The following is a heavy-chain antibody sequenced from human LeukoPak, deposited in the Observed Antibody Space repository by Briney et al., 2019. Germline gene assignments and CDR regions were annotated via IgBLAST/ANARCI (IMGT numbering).Heavy chain of an antibody. D-gene: IGHD2-21*01. V-gene: IGHV4-39*01. CDR3: ANIVNSNAWRW. Sequence: PSETLSLTCTVSGASISSSDYYWGRIRQPPGKGLEWIGTIYYGGSTYYNPSLESRVTISVDTSMNQFSLRLSSVTAADTAVYYCANIVNSNAWRWGGQGTLVTVSS. CDR2: IYYGGST. CDR1: GASISSSDYY. J-gene: IGHJ4*02.